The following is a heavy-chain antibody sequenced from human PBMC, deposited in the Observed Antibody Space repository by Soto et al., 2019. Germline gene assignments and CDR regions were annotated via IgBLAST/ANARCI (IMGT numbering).Heavy chain of an antibody. D-gene: IGHD6-13*01. J-gene: IGHJ6*02. V-gene: IGHV3-30*18. CDR1: GFTFSSYG. CDR3: AKEDSCSWHYYYGMDV. Sequence: QVQLVESGGGVVQPGRSLRLSCAASGFTFSSYGMNWVRQAPGKGLEWVAVISYDGSNKYYADSVKGRFTISRDSSKNMLYLQMNSLRAEDTAVYYCAKEDSCSWHYYYGMDVWGQGTTVTVSS. CDR2: ISYDGSNK.